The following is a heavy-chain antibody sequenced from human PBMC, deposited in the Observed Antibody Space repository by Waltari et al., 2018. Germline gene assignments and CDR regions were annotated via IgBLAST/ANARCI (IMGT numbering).Heavy chain of an antibody. V-gene: IGHV4-61*02. D-gene: IGHD3-22*01. CDR3: ARDTEYYYDDSGFVFDI. J-gene: IGHJ3*02. CDR2: IYASGST. Sequence: QVQLQESGLGLVKPSQTLSLTCTVSGGSISSGSYYWTWIRQPAGKGLEWIGRIYASGSTNYNPSLKSRVTISVDTPRNQFSLKLTSVTAADTAVYYCARDTEYYYDDSGFVFDIWGQGTMVTVSS. CDR1: GGSISSGSYY.